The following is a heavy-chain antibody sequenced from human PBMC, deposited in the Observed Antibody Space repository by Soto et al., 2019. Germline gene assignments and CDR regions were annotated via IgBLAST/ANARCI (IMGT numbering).Heavy chain of an antibody. CDR3: ASLYSSSSHDAFDI. J-gene: IGHJ3*02. CDR1: RDAFTSYG. CDR2: ISAYNGNT. V-gene: IGHV1-18*01. D-gene: IGHD6-6*01. Sequence: ASVKVGCQVSRDAFTSYGISWPRQALGQGLEWMGWISAYNGNTNYAQKLQGRVTMTTATTPSTAYVELRSLRSDDTAMYYCASLYSSSSHDAFDIWGQGTMVA.